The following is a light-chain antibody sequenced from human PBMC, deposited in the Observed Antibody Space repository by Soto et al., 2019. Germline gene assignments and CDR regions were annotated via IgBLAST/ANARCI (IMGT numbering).Light chain of an antibody. J-gene: IGLJ2*01. CDR2: VVS. CDR1: SSDVGGYNY. Sequence: QSFLTQPASLSESPGQSITISCTGTSSDVGGYNYVSWYQQHPGKAPKLMIYVVSNRPSVVSNRFSGSKSGNTASLTISGLQAEDEADSYCSSYRSSCTLVVFGGGPKLTVL. CDR3: SSYRSSCTLVV. V-gene: IGLV2-14*01.